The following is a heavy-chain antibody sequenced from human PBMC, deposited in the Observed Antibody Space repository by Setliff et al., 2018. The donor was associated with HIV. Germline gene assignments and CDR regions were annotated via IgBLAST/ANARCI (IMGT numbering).Heavy chain of an antibody. V-gene: IGHV3-64*02. CDR2: ISSSGGST. D-gene: IGHD3-10*01. CDR1: GFTFSSYA. Sequence: GGSLRLSCAASGFTFSSYAMHWVRQAPGKGLEYVSAISSSGGSTYYADSVKGRFTISRDNSKNTLYLQMGSLKTEDTAVYYCARGRLLWSGSYYYYYMDVWGKGTTVTVSS. CDR3: ARGRLLWSGSYYYYYMDV. J-gene: IGHJ6*03.